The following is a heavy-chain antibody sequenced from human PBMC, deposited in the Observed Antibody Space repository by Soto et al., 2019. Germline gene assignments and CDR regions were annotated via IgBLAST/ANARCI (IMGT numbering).Heavy chain of an antibody. D-gene: IGHD3-10*01. CDR1: GFTVSSNY. Sequence: EVQLVESGGGLIQPGGSLRLSCAASGFTVSSNYMTWVRQAPGEGLEWISIIYSGGSTYYADSVKGRFTISRDNSKNTLYLQMNSLRAEDTAVYYCARGDSGTYYNVEFDYWGQGTLVTVSS. CDR2: IYSGGST. V-gene: IGHV3-53*01. J-gene: IGHJ4*02. CDR3: ARGDSGTYYNVEFDY.